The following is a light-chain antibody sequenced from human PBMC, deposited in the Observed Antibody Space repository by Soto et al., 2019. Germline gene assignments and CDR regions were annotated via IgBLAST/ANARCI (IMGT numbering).Light chain of an antibody. CDR3: QQYGSLPRT. V-gene: IGKV3D-20*01. CDR1: QSVSSY. CDR2: DAS. Sequence: EVVLTQSPVTLSLSPGERATLSCRASQSVSSYLAWYQQKPGLAPRLLIYDASSRATGITDRFSGSGSGTDFTLTISRLEPEDFAVYYCQQYGSLPRTFGQGTMV. J-gene: IGKJ1*01.